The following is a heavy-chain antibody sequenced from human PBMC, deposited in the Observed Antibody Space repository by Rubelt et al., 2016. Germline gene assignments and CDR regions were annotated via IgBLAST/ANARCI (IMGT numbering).Heavy chain of an antibody. J-gene: IGHJ4*02. CDR3: ARTGPSTSSIY. D-gene: IGHD6-6*01. CDR2: IYYTGST. CDR1: GGSFSTYY. V-gene: IGHV4-34*01. Sequence: QVQLQQWGAGLLKPSETLSLTCAVYGGSFSTYYWSWIRQPPGKGLEWIGSIYYTGSTYYNPSLKSRVTISADTSKNQFSRKLSSVTAADTAVYYCARTGPSTSSIYWGQGTLVTVSS.